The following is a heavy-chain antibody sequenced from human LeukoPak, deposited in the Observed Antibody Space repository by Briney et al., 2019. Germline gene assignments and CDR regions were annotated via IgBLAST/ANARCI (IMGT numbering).Heavy chain of an antibody. V-gene: IGHV3-11*01. J-gene: IGHJ3*02. D-gene: IGHD3-22*01. CDR2: ISTSGSTI. CDR1: GFTFSDYY. CDR3: ARDSSGYYSAFDI. Sequence: GGSLRLSCAASGFTFSDYYMTWIRQAPGKGLEWISYISTSGSTIYYTDSVKGRFTISRDNAKNSLYLQMNSLRVEDTAVYYCARDSSGYYSAFDIWGQGTMVTVSS.